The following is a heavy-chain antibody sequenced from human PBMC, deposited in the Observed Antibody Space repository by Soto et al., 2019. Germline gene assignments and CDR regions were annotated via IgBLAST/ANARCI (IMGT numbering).Heavy chain of an antibody. Sequence: HPGGSLRLSCAASGFTFSSYGMHWVRQAPGKGLEWVAVIWYDGSNKYYADSVKGRFTISRDNSKNTLYLQMNSLRAEDTAVYYCARDRLAAAGRLSYFQHWGQGTLVTVSS. V-gene: IGHV3-33*01. CDR3: ARDRLAAAGRLSYFQH. CDR1: GFTFSSYG. J-gene: IGHJ1*01. CDR2: IWYDGSNK. D-gene: IGHD6-13*01.